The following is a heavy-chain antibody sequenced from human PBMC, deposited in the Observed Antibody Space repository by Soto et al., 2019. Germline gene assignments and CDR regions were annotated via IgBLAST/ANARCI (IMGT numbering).Heavy chain of an antibody. Sequence: QVQLLESGGGLVKPGGSLRLSCVASGFIFSDHYMSWIRQAPGKGLECVAYISVSSTYANYADSVEGRFTISRDNAENSLFLQMNSLRVEDSAVYFCARGVRYYSSEKPANFDYWGQGALVTVSS. D-gene: IGHD2-21*01. CDR2: ISVSSTYA. V-gene: IGHV3-11*03. J-gene: IGHJ4*02. CDR1: GFIFSDHY. CDR3: ARGVRYYSSEKPANFDY.